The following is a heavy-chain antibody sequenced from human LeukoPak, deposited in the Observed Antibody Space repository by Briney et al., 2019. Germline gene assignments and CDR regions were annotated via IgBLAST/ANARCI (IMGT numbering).Heavy chain of an antibody. CDR1: GFTFSSYE. J-gene: IGHJ4*02. CDR2: ISSSGSSE. CDR3: ARGWGE. Sequence: PGGSLRLSCTASGFTFSSYEMNWVRQGPGKGLEWVSYISSSGSSEYYADSVKGRFTISRDNTKKSLYLQMNSLRGEDTAVYYCARGWGEGGQGTLVTVSA. V-gene: IGHV3-48*03. D-gene: IGHD3-10*01.